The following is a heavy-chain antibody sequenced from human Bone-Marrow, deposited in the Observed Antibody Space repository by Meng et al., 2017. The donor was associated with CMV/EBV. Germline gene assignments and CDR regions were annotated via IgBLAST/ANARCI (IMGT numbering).Heavy chain of an antibody. CDR3: ATGSGSPWRY. Sequence: GESLKISCAASGFTFSSYSMNWVRQAPGKGLEWVSYISSSSSTIYYADSVKGRFTISRDNAKNSLYLQMNSLRAEDTAVYYCATGSGSPWRYWGQGTLVPVSS. V-gene: IGHV3-48*04. D-gene: IGHD3-3*01. CDR1: GFTFSSYS. J-gene: IGHJ4*02. CDR2: ISSSSSTI.